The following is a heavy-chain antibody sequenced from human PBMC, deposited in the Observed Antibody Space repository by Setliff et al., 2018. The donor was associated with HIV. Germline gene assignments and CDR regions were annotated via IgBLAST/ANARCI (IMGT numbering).Heavy chain of an antibody. CDR1: GYTFTRYG. D-gene: IGHD3-22*01. Sequence: RASVKVSCKASGYTFTRYGISWVRQAPGQGLEWMGWISANNGNTNYAQELQGRVTMTTDTSTSTAYMELRSLRSDDTAVYYCARHASTWYYESSGPHFDYWGQGTLVTVSS. V-gene: IGHV1-18*01. CDR3: ARHASTWYYESSGPHFDY. J-gene: IGHJ4*02. CDR2: ISANNGNT.